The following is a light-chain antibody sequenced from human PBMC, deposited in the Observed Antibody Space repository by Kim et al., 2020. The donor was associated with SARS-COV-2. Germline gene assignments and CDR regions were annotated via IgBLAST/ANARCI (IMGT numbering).Light chain of an antibody. CDR3: YSAADNNLV. J-gene: IGLJ2*01. Sequence: SYELTQPSSVSVSPGQTARITCSGDILAKKYARWFQQKPGQAPVVVIYKDSDRPSGIPERFSGSSSGTTVTLTISGAQADDEADYYCYSAADNNLVFGGGTKLTVL. CDR2: KDS. V-gene: IGLV3-27*01. CDR1: ILAKKY.